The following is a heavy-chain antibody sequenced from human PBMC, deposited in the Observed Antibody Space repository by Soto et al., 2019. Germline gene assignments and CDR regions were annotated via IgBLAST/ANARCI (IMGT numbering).Heavy chain of an antibody. Sequence: SETLSLTCAVYGGSFSGYYWSWIRQPPGKGLEWIGEINHSGSTNYNPSLKSRVTISVDTSKNQFSLKLSSVTAADTAVYYCARGVEMATISYYFDYWGQGTLVTVS. D-gene: IGHD5-12*01. V-gene: IGHV4-34*01. CDR3: ARGVEMATISYYFDY. J-gene: IGHJ4*02. CDR2: INHSGST. CDR1: GGSFSGYY.